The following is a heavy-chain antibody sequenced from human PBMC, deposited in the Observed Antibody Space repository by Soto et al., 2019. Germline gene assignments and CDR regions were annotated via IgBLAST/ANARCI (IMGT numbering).Heavy chain of an antibody. V-gene: IGHV3-23*01. D-gene: IGHD3-16*02. CDR2: SIGRTNNT. CDR1: GFTFSNSA. J-gene: IGHJ4*02. CDR3: AKVDAYSYRTDH. Sequence: EVHLLESGGGLVQPGGSLRLSCAASGFTFSNSAMTWVRQALGKGPEWVSSIGRTNNTKYADAVKGSFVISRDNSLNTLYLEMNGLKYEDTAVYFWAKVDAYSYRTDHWGQGTLVTVSS.